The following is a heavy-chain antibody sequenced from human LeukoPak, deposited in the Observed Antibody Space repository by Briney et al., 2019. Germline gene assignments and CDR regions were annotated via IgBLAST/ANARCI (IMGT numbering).Heavy chain of an antibody. CDR1: GYTFTSYG. Sequence: ASVKVSCKASGYTFTSYGISWVRQAPGQGLEWMGWISAYNGNTNYAQKLQGRVTMTTDTSTSTAYMELRSLRSDDTAVYYCARGPYSSGWTLLVALDYWGQGTLVTVSS. V-gene: IGHV1-18*01. CDR2: ISAYNGNT. J-gene: IGHJ4*02. D-gene: IGHD6-19*01. CDR3: ARGPYSSGWTLLVALDY.